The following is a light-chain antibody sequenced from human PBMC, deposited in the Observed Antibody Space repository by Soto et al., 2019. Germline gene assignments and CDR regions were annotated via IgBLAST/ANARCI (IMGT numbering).Light chain of an antibody. J-gene: IGKJ3*01. CDR1: QSFSSSY. Sequence: EIVLTQSPGTLSLSPGERATLSCRASQSFSSSYLAWYQQKPGQAPTLLIYDASSKATGIPDRFSGSGSGSDFTLTISSLEPEDFAVYYWQHYGSALFTFGPGTKVDVK. CDR2: DAS. V-gene: IGKV3-20*01. CDR3: QHYGSALFT.